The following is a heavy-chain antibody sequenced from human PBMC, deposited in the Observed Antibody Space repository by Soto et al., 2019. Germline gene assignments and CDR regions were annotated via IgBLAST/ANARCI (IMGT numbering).Heavy chain of an antibody. CDR2: IYSSGST. V-gene: IGHV4-39*01. Sequence: SETLSPTCNVIGGSISSSSYYWGWIRQPPGKGVEWIGSIYSSGSTYYNPSLKSRATTSVDTSKHQFSLKLSSVPAADTAVYYCARHQGHIVRYYGMDVWGQGTRSPSP. CDR3: ARHQGHIVRYYGMDV. CDR1: GGSISSSSYY. D-gene: IGHD2-21*01. J-gene: IGHJ6*02.